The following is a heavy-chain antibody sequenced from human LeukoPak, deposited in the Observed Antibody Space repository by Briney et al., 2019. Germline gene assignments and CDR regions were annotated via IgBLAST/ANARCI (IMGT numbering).Heavy chain of an antibody. V-gene: IGHV3-74*01. D-gene: IGHD6-6*01. Sequence: PGGSLRLSCAVSGFTFSSYWMHWVRQAPGKGLVWVSRISPTGSTTSYADSVKGRFTVSRDNAKNTLYLQVNNLRAEDTAVYYCARGPNSNWSGLDFWGQGTLLTVSS. J-gene: IGHJ4*02. CDR3: ARGPNSNWSGLDF. CDR2: ISPTGSTT. CDR1: GFTFSSYW.